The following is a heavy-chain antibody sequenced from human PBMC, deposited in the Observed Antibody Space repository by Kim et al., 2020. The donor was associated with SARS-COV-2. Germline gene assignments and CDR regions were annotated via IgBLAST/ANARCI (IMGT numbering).Heavy chain of an antibody. CDR2: ISSSSSYI. Sequence: GGSLRLSCAASGFTFSSYSMNWVRQAPGKGLEWVSSISSSSSYIYYADSVKGRFTISRDNAKNSLYLQMNSLRAEVTAVYYCARAGGLTYYYGMDVWGQGTTVTVSS. J-gene: IGHJ6*02. CDR1: GFTFSSYS. V-gene: IGHV3-21*01. CDR3: ARAGGLTYYYGMDV. D-gene: IGHD3-9*01.